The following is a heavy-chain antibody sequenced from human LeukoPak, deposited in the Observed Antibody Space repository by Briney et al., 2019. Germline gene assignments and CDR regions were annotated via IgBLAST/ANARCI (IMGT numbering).Heavy chain of an antibody. CDR2: IYNSGRT. CDR1: GSSISSADYY. D-gene: IGHD3-10*01. Sequence: SQTLSLTCIVSGSSISSADYYWNWIRQPPGKGLEWIGYIYNSGRTYYNPSLKSRGTISVDKSKNQFSLKLSSVTAADTAVYYCNYYGSGSPDAFDFWGQGTMVTVSS. J-gene: IGHJ3*01. V-gene: IGHV4-30-4*01. CDR3: NYYGSGSPDAFDF.